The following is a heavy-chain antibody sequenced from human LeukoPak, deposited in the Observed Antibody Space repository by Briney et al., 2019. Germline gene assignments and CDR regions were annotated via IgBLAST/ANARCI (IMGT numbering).Heavy chain of an antibody. J-gene: IGHJ4*02. V-gene: IGHV3-23*01. CDR1: GFTFSSYA. Sequence: PGGSLRLSCAASGFTFSSYAMSWVRQAPGEGLEWVSAVSASGGSTYYADSVKGRFTISRDNSKNTMDLQMNSLRAEDTAVYYCAKSRYSYGPFDYWGQGTLVTVSS. CDR2: VSASGGST. D-gene: IGHD5-18*01. CDR3: AKSRYSYGPFDY.